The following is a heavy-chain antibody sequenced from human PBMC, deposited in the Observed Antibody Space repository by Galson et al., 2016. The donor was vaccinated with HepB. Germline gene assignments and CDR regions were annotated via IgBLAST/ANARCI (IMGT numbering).Heavy chain of an antibody. V-gene: IGHV3-33*06. Sequence: SLRLSCAASGFTFRNFGMHWVRQAPGKGLEWVAIIWYEGTRKYYKDPVKGRFIISSDNLSNTVYLEMHNLRAEDTAVYYCAKEVAGWSSYFQIASLGSWGQGTLVTVSS. CDR3: AKEVAGWSSYFQIASLGS. J-gene: IGHJ4*02. CDR1: GFTFRNFG. CDR2: IWYEGTRK. D-gene: IGHD3-3*01.